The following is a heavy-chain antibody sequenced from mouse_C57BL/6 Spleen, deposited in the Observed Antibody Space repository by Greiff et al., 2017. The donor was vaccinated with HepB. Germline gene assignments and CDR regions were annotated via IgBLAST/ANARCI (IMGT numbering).Heavy chain of an antibody. Sequence: EVMLVESEGGLVQPGSSMKLSCTASGFTFSDYYMAWVRQVPEKGLEWVANINYDGSSTYYLDSLKSRFIISRDNAKNILYLQMSSLKSEDTATYYCARVGYYGRGYFDVWGTGTTVTVSS. CDR1: GFTFSDYY. D-gene: IGHD1-1*01. CDR3: ARVGYYGRGYFDV. CDR2: INYDGSST. J-gene: IGHJ1*03. V-gene: IGHV5-16*01.